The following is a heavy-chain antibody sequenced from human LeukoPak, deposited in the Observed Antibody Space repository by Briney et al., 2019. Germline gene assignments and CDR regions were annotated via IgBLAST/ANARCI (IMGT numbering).Heavy chain of an antibody. CDR2: MNPNSGNT. D-gene: IGHD3-3*01. V-gene: IGHV1-8*02. Sequence: ASVKVSCKASGYTFTGYYMHWVRQATGQGLEWMGWMNPNSGNTGYAQKFQGRVTMTRNTSISTAYMELSSLRSEDTAVYYCARVHGRYDFWSGYGMDVWGQGTTVTVSS. J-gene: IGHJ6*02. CDR1: GYTFTGYY. CDR3: ARVHGRYDFWSGYGMDV.